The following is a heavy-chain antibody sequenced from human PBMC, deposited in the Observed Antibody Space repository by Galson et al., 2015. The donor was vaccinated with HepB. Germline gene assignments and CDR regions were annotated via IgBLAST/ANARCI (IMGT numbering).Heavy chain of an antibody. CDR1: GYTFTSYY. D-gene: IGHD4-23*01. CDR3: ARDYGGNRRRSHSNWFDP. Sequence: SVKVSCKASGYTFTSYYMHWVRQAPGQGLEWMGIINPSGGSTSYAQKFQGRVTMTRDTSTSTVYMELSSLRSEDTAVYYCARDYGGNRRRSHSNWFDPWGQGTLVTVSS. J-gene: IGHJ5*02. CDR2: INPSGGST. V-gene: IGHV1-46*01.